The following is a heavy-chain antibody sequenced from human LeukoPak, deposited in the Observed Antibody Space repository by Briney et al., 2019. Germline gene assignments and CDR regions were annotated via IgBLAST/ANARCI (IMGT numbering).Heavy chain of an antibody. Sequence: PGGSLRLSCAASGFTFSSFWMSWVRQAPGKGLEWVSGISSSVSNTFFADSVKGRFTISRDNSKNTLYLQMNSPRAEDTAVYYCAKALAGYYGSGSYCFDYWGQGTLVTVSS. CDR2: ISSSVSNT. CDR3: AKALAGYYGSGSYCFDY. V-gene: IGHV3-23*01. J-gene: IGHJ4*02. CDR1: GFTFSSFW. D-gene: IGHD3-10*01.